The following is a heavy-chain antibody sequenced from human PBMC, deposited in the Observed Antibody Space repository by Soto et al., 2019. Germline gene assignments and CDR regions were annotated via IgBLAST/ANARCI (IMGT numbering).Heavy chain of an antibody. CDR3: ARGSYNYYDSSGFYYFDY. J-gene: IGHJ4*02. CDR1: GFTFSSYV. D-gene: IGHD3-22*01. V-gene: IGHV3-74*01. CDR2: INSDGSST. Sequence: XGSLSLSCVASGFTFSSYVMRWVRQAPGKGLVWVSRINSDGSSTSYADSVKGRFTISRDNATNTLYLKMNSLRAEDTAVYYCARGSYNYYDSSGFYYFDYWGQGTLVTVSS.